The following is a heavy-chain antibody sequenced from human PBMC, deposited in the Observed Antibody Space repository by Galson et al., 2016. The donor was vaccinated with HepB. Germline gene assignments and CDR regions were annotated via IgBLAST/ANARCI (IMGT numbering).Heavy chain of an antibody. Sequence: ETLSLTCTVSGDSISSYYWTWIRQPPGKGLEWIGYVYYTGSTKYNPSLRSPVTISVDTSKNQFSLKLSSVTAADTAVYYCAREVASRFDYWGQGILVSVSS. CDR3: AREVASRFDY. D-gene: IGHD5-12*01. V-gene: IGHV4-59*01. J-gene: IGHJ4*02. CDR1: GDSISSYY. CDR2: VYYTGST.